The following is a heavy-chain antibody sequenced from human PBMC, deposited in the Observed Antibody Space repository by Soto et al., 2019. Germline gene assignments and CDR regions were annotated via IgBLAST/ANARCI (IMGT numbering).Heavy chain of an antibody. CDR2: IYTTGST. Sequence: SETLSLTCTVSCGSMINYYWIWIRQPAGKGLEWIGRIYTTGSTHYNPSLKSRVTLSIDMSKNQFSLKLNSVTAADTAVYYCARELPSIYEILTGHFDHWGQGTLVTAPQ. CDR3: ARELPSIYEILTGHFDH. J-gene: IGHJ4*02. V-gene: IGHV4-4*07. CDR1: CGSMINYY. D-gene: IGHD3-9*01.